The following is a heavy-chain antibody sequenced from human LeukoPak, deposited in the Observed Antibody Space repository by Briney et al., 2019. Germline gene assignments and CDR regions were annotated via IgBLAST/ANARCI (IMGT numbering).Heavy chain of an antibody. D-gene: IGHD3-10*01. Sequence: GGSLRLSCAASGFTFSSYSMNWVRQAPGKGLEWVSYISSSSSTIYYADSVRGRFTTSRDNAKNSLYLQMNSLRAEDTAVYYCARWGATMVRGVGYYYYYMDVWGKGTTVTVSS. J-gene: IGHJ6*03. V-gene: IGHV3-48*01. CDR2: ISSSSSTI. CDR1: GFTFSSYS. CDR3: ARWGATMVRGVGYYYYYMDV.